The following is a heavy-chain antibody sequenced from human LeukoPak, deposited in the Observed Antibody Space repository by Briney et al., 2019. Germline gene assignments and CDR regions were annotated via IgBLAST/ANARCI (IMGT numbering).Heavy chain of an antibody. CDR1: GYTFTGYY. CDR2: INPNSGGT. D-gene: IGHD3-22*01. CDR3: ARGLKLGDSSGYYLEPDAFDI. J-gene: IGHJ3*02. V-gene: IGHV1-2*02. Sequence: ASVKVSCKASGYTFTGYYMHWVRQAPGQGLEWMGWINPNSGGTNYAQKFQGRDTMTRDTSISTAYMELSRLRSDDTAVYYCARGLKLGDSSGYYLEPDAFDIWGQGTMVTVSS.